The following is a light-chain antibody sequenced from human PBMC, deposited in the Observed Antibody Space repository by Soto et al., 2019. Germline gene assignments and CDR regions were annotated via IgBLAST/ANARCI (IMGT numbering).Light chain of an antibody. CDR3: QQRYNMIT. CDR1: QSAGTA. CDR2: DAS. V-gene: IGKV3-11*01. J-gene: IGKJ5*01. Sequence: IVLTQSPATLSLSPVQRATLSCRASQSAGTAFAWFQQKPGQPPRLLIYDASKRATGIPARFAGSGSGTEFTLTISSLAPEDFAVYYCQQRYNMITCGQGTRREIK.